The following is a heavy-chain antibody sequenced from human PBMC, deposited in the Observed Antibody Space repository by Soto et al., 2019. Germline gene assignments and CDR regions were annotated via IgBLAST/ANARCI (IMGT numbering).Heavy chain of an antibody. CDR3: ARRYGSSFDY. D-gene: IGHD6-13*01. V-gene: IGHV4-59*08. CDR1: GGSISSYY. J-gene: IGHJ4*02. Sequence: QVQLQESGPGLVKPSETLSLTCTVSGGSISSYYWSWIRQPPGKGLEWIGYIYYSGSTNYNPSLKSRVTISVATSKTQFSLQLSSVTAADTAVYYCARRYGSSFDYWGQGTLVTVSS. CDR2: IYYSGST.